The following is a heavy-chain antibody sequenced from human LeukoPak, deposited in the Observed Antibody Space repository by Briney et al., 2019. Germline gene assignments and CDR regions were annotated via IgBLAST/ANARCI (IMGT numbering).Heavy chain of an antibody. Sequence: SETLSHTCAVSGGSISSGGYSWSWIRQPPGKGLEWIGYIYHSENTYYNPSLKSRVTISEDRSKNQFSLKLSSVTAADTAVYFCARARGYCSGGSCPDYYFGMDVWGQGTTVTVSS. CDR1: GGSISSGGYS. CDR3: ARARGYCSGGSCPDYYFGMDV. D-gene: IGHD2-15*01. J-gene: IGHJ6*02. V-gene: IGHV4-30-2*01. CDR2: IYHSENT.